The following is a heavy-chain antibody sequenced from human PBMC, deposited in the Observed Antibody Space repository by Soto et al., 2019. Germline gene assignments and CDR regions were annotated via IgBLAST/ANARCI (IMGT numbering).Heavy chain of an antibody. J-gene: IGHJ6*02. D-gene: IGHD2-2*01. CDR2: IIPIFGTA. V-gene: IGHV1-69*13. CDR3: ASHQLLSQAPYYYYGMDV. Sequence: SVKVSCKASAGTFSSYAISWVRQAPGQGLEWMGGIIPIFGTANYAQKFQGRVTITADESTSTAYMELSSLRSEDTAVYYCASHQLLSQAPYYYYGMDVWGQGTTVTVSS. CDR1: AGTFSSYA.